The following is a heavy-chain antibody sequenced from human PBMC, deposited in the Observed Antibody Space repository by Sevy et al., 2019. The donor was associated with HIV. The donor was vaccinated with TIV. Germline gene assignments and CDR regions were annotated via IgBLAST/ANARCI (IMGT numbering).Heavy chain of an antibody. CDR3: TTGNFYDSSGYYYKYFDL. V-gene: IGHV1-24*01. D-gene: IGHD3-22*01. J-gene: IGHJ2*01. CDR2: FDPEDGET. Sequence: ASVKVSCEVSGYTLTELSMHWVRQAPGKGVEWVGGFDPEDGETIYAQRFLGRVTMTEDTSLDTAYMELSSLRSEDTAVYYCTTGNFYDSSGYYYKYFDLWGRGTLVTVSS. CDR1: GYTLTELS.